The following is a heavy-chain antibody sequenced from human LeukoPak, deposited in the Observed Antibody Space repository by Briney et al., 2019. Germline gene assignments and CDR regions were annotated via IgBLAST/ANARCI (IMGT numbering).Heavy chain of an antibody. D-gene: IGHD1-26*01. V-gene: IGHV4-31*03. CDR2: IYYSGTT. CDR1: SGPISSADYY. Sequence: PSETLSLTCTVSSGPISSADYYWNWVRQHPGKGLEWIGYIYYSGTTFYNPSLKSRISISLDTSKNQFSLRLSSVTAADTAVYYCAGGPDRAKVGYWGQGALVTVSS. J-gene: IGHJ4*02. CDR3: AGGPDRAKVGY.